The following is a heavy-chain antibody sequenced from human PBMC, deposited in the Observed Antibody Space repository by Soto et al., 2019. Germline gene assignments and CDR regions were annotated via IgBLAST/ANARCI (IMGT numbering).Heavy chain of an antibody. Sequence: GSLRLSCAASGFTFSSYAMHWVRQAPGKGLEWVAVISYDGSNKYYADSVKGRFTISRDNSKNTLYLQMNSLRAEDTAVYYCARERGIAVAGGTFDPWGQGTLVTVSS. CDR3: ARERGIAVAGGTFDP. CDR1: GFTFSSYA. V-gene: IGHV3-30-3*01. J-gene: IGHJ5*02. D-gene: IGHD6-19*01. CDR2: ISYDGSNK.